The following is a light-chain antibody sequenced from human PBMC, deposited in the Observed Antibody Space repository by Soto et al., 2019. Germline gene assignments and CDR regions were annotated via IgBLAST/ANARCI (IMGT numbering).Light chain of an antibody. Sequence: QSVLTQPPSASGTLGQRVTISCSGSTSNIGSNSVNWYQQLPGTAPKLLIYISNQRPSGVPDRFSGSKSGTSGSLAISGLQSEDEADYYCAAWDASLNGWVFGGGTKLTVL. CDR3: AAWDASLNGWV. CDR1: TSNIGSNS. CDR2: ISN. J-gene: IGLJ3*02. V-gene: IGLV1-44*01.